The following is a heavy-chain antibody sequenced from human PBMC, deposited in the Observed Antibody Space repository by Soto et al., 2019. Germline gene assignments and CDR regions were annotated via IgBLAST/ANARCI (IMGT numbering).Heavy chain of an antibody. J-gene: IGHJ4*02. CDR3: ARGVTAGVDY. Sequence: QVQLVQSGAEVREPGASVKVSCKASGYSFTSLDINWVRQTTGQGLEWMGWMQPSSGRTGYAQKFQGRVPMTRDTYINPAYMELSSLTSDDTSFYYCARGVTAGVDYWGQGTLVTVSS. V-gene: IGHV1-8*01. D-gene: IGHD1-26*01. CDR1: GYSFTSLD. CDR2: MQPSSGRT.